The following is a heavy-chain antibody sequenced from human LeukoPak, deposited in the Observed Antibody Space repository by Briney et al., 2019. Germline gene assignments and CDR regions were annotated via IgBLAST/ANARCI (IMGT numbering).Heavy chain of an antibody. CDR2: ISYDGSNK. CDR3: AKDQYGDYESVWNDQRPNMDV. J-gene: IGHJ6*03. D-gene: IGHD4-17*01. V-gene: IGHV3-30*04. Sequence: PGRSLRLSCAASGFTFSSYAMHWVRQAPGKGLEWVAVISYDGSNKYYADSVKGRFTISRDNSKNSLYLQMNSLRAEDTAVYYCAKDQYGDYESVWNDQRPNMDVWGKGTTVTISS. CDR1: GFTFSSYA.